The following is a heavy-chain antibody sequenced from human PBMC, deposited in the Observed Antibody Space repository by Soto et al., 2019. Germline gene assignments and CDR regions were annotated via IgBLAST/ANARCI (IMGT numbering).Heavy chain of an antibody. CDR2: INPHSRGT. V-gene: IGHV1-2*02. Sequence: QVQLVQSGAEVKKPGASVKVSCKASGYTFTDYFIHWVRQAPGQGFEWMGWINPHSRGTNYAQKFQGRVTMTRDPSNSTAYMELRGLTSDDTAVYYCARVTLKAGNWFDPWGQGTLVTVSS. CDR3: ARVTLKAGNWFDP. CDR1: GYTFTDYF. J-gene: IGHJ5*02.